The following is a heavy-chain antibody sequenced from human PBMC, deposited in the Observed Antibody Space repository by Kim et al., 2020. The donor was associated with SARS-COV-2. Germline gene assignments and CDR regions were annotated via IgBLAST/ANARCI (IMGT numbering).Heavy chain of an antibody. D-gene: IGHD2-15*01. V-gene: IGHV4-34*01. CDR2: INHRGST. CDR3: ARGTSRGDGGFDI. J-gene: IGHJ3*02. Sequence: SETLSLTCAVYGASLNNFYWSWLRQSPGTGLEWIAEINHRGSTNYNPSLKSRVTISADTSKSQFSLQVNSVTVADTAVYYCARGTSRGDGGFDIWGHGT. CDR1: GASLNNFY.